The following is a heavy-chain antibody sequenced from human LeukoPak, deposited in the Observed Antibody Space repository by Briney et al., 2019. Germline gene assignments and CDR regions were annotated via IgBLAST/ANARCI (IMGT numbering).Heavy chain of an antibody. D-gene: IGHD1-1*01. CDR2: IYYSGST. CDR3: ARNNSIMENFVS. J-gene: IGHJ4*02. Sequence: SATLSLTCTVSGGPISNSPKMYWGWIRQFPAKGLEWIGSIYYSGSTYYNPSLRSRITITVDTSKNQFSLNLQSVTAADTALSYCARNNSIMENFVSWSQGTLVTVSS. CDR1: GGPISNSPKMY. V-gene: IGHV4-39*01.